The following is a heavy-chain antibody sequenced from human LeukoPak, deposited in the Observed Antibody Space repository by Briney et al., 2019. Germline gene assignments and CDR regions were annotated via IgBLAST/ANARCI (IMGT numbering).Heavy chain of an antibody. V-gene: IGHV4-61*02. J-gene: IGHJ5*02. CDR2: IYTSGST. CDR1: GGSISSGSYY. Sequence: SETLSLTCTVSGGSISSGSYYWSWIRQPAGKGLEWIGRIYTSGSTNYNPSLKSRVTISVDTSKNQFSLKLSSVTAADTAVYYCARRRCSSTSCYRRSPLNWFDPWGQGTLVTVSS. CDR3: ARRRCSSTSCYRRSPLNWFDP. D-gene: IGHD2-2*01.